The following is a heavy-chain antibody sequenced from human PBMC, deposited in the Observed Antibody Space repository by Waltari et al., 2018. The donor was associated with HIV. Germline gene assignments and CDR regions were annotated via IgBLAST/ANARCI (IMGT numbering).Heavy chain of an antibody. CDR2: IYYSGST. D-gene: IGHD4-17*01. V-gene: IGHV4-39*01. J-gene: IGHJ4*02. CDR3: ASLKDYGDFDY. CDR1: GGPISSSSYY. Sequence: QLQLQESGPGLVKPSEPLSLTCTVPGGPISSSSYYWGWIRQPPGKGLEWIGSIYYSGSTYYNPSLKSRVTISVDTSKNQFSLKLSSVTAADTAVYYCASLKDYGDFDYWGQGTLVTVSS.